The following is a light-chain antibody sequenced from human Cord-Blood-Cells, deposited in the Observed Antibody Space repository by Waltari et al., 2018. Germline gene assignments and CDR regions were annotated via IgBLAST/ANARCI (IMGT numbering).Light chain of an antibody. CDR1: QSVSSSY. CDR3: QQYGSSPGT. Sequence: EIVLTQSPGTLSLSPGERATLPCRASQSVSSSYLAWYQQKPGQAPRLLSYGASSRATGIPDRFSGSGSGTDFTLTISRLEPEDFAVYYCQQYGSSPGTFGGGTKVEIK. V-gene: IGKV3-20*01. CDR2: GAS. J-gene: IGKJ4*01.